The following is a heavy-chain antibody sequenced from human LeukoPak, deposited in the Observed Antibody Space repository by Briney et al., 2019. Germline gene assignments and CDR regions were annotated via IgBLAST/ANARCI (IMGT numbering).Heavy chain of an antibody. CDR2: VSGSGDST. Sequence: AGGPLRPSCAASGFTFSSYAMSWVRQAPGKGLEWVSTVSGSGDSTYYADSVKGRFTLSRDNSKNTLSLQMNSLRAEDTALYYCAKSYNYGSGSYYNHFDSWGQGTLVTVSS. V-gene: IGHV3-23*01. CDR3: AKSYNYGSGSYYNHFDS. J-gene: IGHJ4*02. D-gene: IGHD3-10*01. CDR1: GFTFSSYA.